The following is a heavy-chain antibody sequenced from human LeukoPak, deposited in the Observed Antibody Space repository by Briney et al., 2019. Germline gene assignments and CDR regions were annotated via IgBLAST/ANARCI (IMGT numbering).Heavy chain of an antibody. CDR2: IYTSGST. CDR1: GGSISSGNYY. V-gene: IGHV4-61*02. Sequence: SETLSLTCTVSGGSISSGNYYWSWIRQPAGKGLEWIGRIYTSGSTNYNPSLKSRVTISVDTSKNQFSLKLSSVTAADTAVYYCARDGSGSLNWFDPWGQGTLVTVSS. CDR3: ARDGSGSLNWFDP. J-gene: IGHJ5*02. D-gene: IGHD3-10*01.